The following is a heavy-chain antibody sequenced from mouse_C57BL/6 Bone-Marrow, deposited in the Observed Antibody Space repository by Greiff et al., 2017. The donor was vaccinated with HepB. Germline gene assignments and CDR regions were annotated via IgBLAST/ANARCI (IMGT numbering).Heavy chain of an antibody. Sequence: EVKLEESGGGLVKPGGSLKLSCAASGFTFSSYAMSWVRQTPEKRLEWVATISDGGSYTYYPDNVKGRFTISRDNAKNNLYLQMSHLKSEDTAMYYCARGGYGYDGGYYAMDYWGQGTSVTVSS. CDR2: ISDGGSYT. D-gene: IGHD2-2*01. CDR1: GFTFSSYA. V-gene: IGHV5-4*03. J-gene: IGHJ4*01. CDR3: ARGGYGYDGGYYAMDY.